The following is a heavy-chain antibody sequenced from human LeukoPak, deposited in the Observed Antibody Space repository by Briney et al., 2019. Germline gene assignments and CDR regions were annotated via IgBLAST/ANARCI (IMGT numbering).Heavy chain of an antibody. J-gene: IGHJ3*01. CDR1: GGSISRGGYY. CDR2: IYYSGST. Sequence: PSETLSLTCTVSGGSISRGGYYWSWIRQHPGKGLEWIGFIYYSGSTNYNPSLKSRVTISVDTSKNQFSLKLSSVTAADTAVYYCARPSLDYGGIDAFDFWGQGTLVTVSS. CDR3: ARPSLDYGGIDAFDF. D-gene: IGHD4-23*01. V-gene: IGHV4-61*08.